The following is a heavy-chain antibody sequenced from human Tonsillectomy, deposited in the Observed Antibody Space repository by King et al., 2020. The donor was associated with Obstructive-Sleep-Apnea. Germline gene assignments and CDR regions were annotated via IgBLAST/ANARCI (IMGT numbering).Heavy chain of an antibody. CDR1: GFTFSSYA. Sequence: VQLVESGGGLVQPGGSLRLSCAASGFTFSSYAMSWVRQAPGKGLEWVSGISDSGGTTYYAESVKGRFTISRDNSKNTLYLQMNSLGAEDTAVYYCAKEGHIRAFLADYWGQGTLVTVSS. CDR2: ISDSGGTT. CDR3: AKEGHIRAFLADY. J-gene: IGHJ4*02. V-gene: IGHV3-23*04. D-gene: IGHD3-3*01.